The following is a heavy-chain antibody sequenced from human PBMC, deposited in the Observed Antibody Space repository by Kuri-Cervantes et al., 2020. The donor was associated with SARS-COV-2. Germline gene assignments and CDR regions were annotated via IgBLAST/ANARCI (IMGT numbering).Heavy chain of an antibody. D-gene: IGHD4-17*01. CDR2: INHSGRT. CDR3: VRGRPTVTTRYFDL. J-gene: IGHJ2*01. V-gene: IGHV4-34*01. CDR1: GGSFSGYY. Sequence: SQTLSLTCAVYGGSFSGYYWTCIRQSPGKGLEWIGEINHSGRTTNNPSLKSRVTISVDTSKNQLSLKLTSVTAADTAVCYCVRGRPTVTTRYFDLWGRGTLVTVSS.